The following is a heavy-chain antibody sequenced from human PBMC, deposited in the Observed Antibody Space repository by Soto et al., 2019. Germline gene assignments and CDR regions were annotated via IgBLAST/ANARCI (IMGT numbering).Heavy chain of an antibody. CDR1: GDSVSSNSAA. Sequence: SQTLSLTCAISGDSVSSNSAAWNWIRQSPSRGLEWLGRTYYRSKWYNDYAVSVKSRITINPDTSKNQFSLQLNSVTPEDTAVYYCARDTVGSSSWETSYYYGMDGWGQGTTVTVA. CDR3: ARDTVGSSSWETSYYYGMDG. D-gene: IGHD6-13*01. CDR2: TYYRSKWYN. V-gene: IGHV6-1*01. J-gene: IGHJ6*01.